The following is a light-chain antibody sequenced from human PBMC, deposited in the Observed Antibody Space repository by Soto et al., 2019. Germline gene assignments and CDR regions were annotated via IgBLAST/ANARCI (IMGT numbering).Light chain of an antibody. J-gene: IGKJ5*01. Sequence: IMLTQSPGTLSLSPGERGTLSCRASQSVSNKYLAWYQQKPGQAPRLLIYGASSRATDIPDRFSGSGSGTDFTLTISRLEPEDFAVYYCQQYGSSPITFGRGTRLEI. CDR3: QQYGSSPIT. V-gene: IGKV3-20*01. CDR2: GAS. CDR1: QSVSNKY.